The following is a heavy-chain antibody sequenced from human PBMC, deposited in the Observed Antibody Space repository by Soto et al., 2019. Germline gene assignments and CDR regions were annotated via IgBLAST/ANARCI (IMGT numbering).Heavy chain of an antibody. V-gene: IGHV1-58*01. D-gene: IGHD3-16*01. CDR1: GFTFTSSA. Sequence: GASVKVSCKASGFTFTSSAVQGVRQARGQRLEWIGWIVVGSGNTNYAQKFQERDTITRDMSTSTAYMELSSLRSEDTAVYYCAAQKGADPDFWGQGTLVTVSS. J-gene: IGHJ4*02. CDR3: AAQKGADPDF. CDR2: IVVGSGNT.